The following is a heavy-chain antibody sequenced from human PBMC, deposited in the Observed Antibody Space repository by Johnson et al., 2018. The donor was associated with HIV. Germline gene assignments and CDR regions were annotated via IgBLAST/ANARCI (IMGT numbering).Heavy chain of an antibody. CDR3: AKDLYYYDSSGSVGAFDI. CDR2: IGTIDDT. V-gene: IGHV3-13*01. CDR1: GFTFSSYD. J-gene: IGHJ3*02. D-gene: IGHD3-22*01. Sequence: VQLVESGGDLVQPGGSLRLSCAASGFTFSSYDMHWVRQVRGKGLEWVSGIGTIDDTYYSDSVKGRFTISRENAKNSLYLQMNSLRAEDTAVYYCAKDLYYYDSSGSVGAFDIWGQGTMVTVSS.